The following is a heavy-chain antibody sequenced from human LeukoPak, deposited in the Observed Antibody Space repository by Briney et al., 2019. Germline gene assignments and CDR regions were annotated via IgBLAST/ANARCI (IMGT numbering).Heavy chain of an antibody. D-gene: IGHD6-13*01. Sequence: ASVKVSCKASGYTFTDYYMHWVRQAPGQGLEWMGWLNPNSGGTNYAQKFQGRVTMTRDTSISTAYMELSRLRSDDTAVYYCARCRGSSWYFWFDPWGQGTLVTVSS. CDR2: LNPNSGGT. CDR1: GYTFTDYY. V-gene: IGHV1-2*02. CDR3: ARCRGSSWYFWFDP. J-gene: IGHJ5*02.